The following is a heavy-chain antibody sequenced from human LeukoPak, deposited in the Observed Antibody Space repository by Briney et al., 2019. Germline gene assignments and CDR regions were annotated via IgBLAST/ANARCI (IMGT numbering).Heavy chain of an antibody. D-gene: IGHD3-22*01. J-gene: IGHJ5*02. CDR3: ARVFATNYYDSSGYYSNWFDP. CDR2: IYYSGST. V-gene: IGHV4-39*07. CDR1: GGSFSSYY. Sequence: SETLSLTCAVYGGSFSSYYWGWIRQPPGKGLEWIGSIYYSGSTYYNPSLKSRVTISVDTSKNQFSLKLSSVTAADTAVYYCARVFATNYYDSSGYYSNWFDPWGQGTLVTVSS.